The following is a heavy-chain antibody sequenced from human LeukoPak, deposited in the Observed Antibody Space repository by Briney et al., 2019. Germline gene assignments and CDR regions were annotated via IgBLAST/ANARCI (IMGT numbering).Heavy chain of an antibody. D-gene: IGHD5-18*01. CDR3: AKGRYTYGFHAFDI. V-gene: IGHV3-30*02. Sequence: GGSLRLSCAASGFTFSSYGMHWVRQAPGKGLEWVAFIRYDGPNKYYADSVKGRFTISRDNSKNTLYLQMNSLRAEDTAIYYCAKGRYTYGFHAFDIWGQGTMVTVSS. CDR2: IRYDGPNK. CDR1: GFTFSSYG. J-gene: IGHJ3*02.